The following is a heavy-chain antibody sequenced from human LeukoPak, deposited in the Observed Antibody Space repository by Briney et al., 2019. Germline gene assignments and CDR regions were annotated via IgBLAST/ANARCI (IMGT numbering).Heavy chain of an antibody. Sequence: GGSLRLSCAASGFTFSSYSMNWVRQAPGKGLEWVSSISSSGSYIYYADSVKGRFTISRDNAKNSLYLQINSLRAEDRAVYYCARDPYYGSNSRYYYYYGMDVWSQGTTVTVSS. CDR1: GFTFSSYS. CDR2: ISSSGSYI. V-gene: IGHV3-21*01. CDR3: ARDPYYGSNSRYYYYYGMDV. J-gene: IGHJ6*02. D-gene: IGHD4-23*01.